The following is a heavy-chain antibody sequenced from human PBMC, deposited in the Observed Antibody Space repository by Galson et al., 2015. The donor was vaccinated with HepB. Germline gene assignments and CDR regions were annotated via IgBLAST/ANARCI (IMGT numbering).Heavy chain of an antibody. V-gene: IGHV3-9*01. D-gene: IGHD3-3*01. CDR3: GKDSGRSIFGVVILPGYFDY. Sequence: SLRLSCAASGFTFDDYAMHWVRQAPGKGLEWVSGISWNSGSVHYADSVKGRFTISRDNAKKSLYLQMNSLRGEDTALYYCGKDSGRSIFGVVILPGYFDYWGQGTLVTVSS. J-gene: IGHJ4*02. CDR2: ISWNSGSV. CDR1: GFTFDDYA.